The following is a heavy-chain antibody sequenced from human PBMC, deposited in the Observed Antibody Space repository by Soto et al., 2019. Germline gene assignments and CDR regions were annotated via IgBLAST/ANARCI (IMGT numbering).Heavy chain of an antibody. Sequence: ASVKVSCKASGHSLTSYAMHWVRQAPGQRLEWMAWINAGNGNTKYSQKFQGRVTITRDTSAHTVYMDLASLRSEDTAVYYCARTLFSRSGYYFVGMNYYFDHWGPGTLVTVSS. CDR2: INAGNGNT. CDR3: ARTLFSRSGYYFVGMNYYFDH. J-gene: IGHJ4*02. D-gene: IGHD3-3*01. CDR1: GHSLTSYA. V-gene: IGHV1-3*01.